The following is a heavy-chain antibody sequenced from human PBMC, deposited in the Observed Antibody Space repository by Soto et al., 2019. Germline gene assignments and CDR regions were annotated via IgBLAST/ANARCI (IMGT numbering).Heavy chain of an antibody. CDR3: TTGCSPAPITLLQPNSN. D-gene: IGHD3-10*01. V-gene: IGHV3-15*01. Sequence: PVGSLRLSCAASGFTFSNAWMSWVRQAPGKGLEWVGRIKSKTDGGTTDYAAPVKGRFTISRDDSKNTLYLQMNSLKTEDTAVYYCTTGCSPAPITLLQPNSNWGQGTLVTVSS. J-gene: IGHJ4*02. CDR2: IKSKTDGGTT. CDR1: GFTFSNAW.